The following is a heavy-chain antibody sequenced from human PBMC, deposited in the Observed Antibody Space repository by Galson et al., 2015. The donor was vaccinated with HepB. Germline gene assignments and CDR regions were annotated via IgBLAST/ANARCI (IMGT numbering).Heavy chain of an antibody. V-gene: IGHV3-66*01. Sequence: SLRLSCAASGFTVSSNYMSWVRQAPGKGLEWVSVIYSGGSTYYADSVKGRFTISRDNAKNSLYLQMNSLRDEDTAVYYCASAIFADAFDIWGQGTMVTVSS. CDR1: GFTVSSNY. CDR3: ASAIFADAFDI. CDR2: IYSGGST. J-gene: IGHJ3*02.